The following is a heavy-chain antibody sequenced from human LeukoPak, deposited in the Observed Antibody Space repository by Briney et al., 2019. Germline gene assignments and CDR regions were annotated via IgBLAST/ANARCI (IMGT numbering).Heavy chain of an antibody. V-gene: IGHV3-23*01. CDR3: AKDASVWLVRYYFDY. CDR1: GFTFSSYA. J-gene: IGHJ4*02. Sequence: PGGSLRLSCAASGFTFSSYAMSWVRQAPGKGLEWVSAISGSGGSTYYADSVKGRFTISRDNSKNTLYLQMNSLRAADTAVYYCAKDASVWLVRYYFDYWGQGTLVTVSS. CDR2: ISGSGGST. D-gene: IGHD6-19*01.